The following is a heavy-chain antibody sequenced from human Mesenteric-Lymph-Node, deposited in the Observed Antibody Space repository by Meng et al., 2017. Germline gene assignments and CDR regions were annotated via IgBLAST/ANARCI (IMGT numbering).Heavy chain of an antibody. Sequence: EGELVGAGGGSVQPGGSLRLSCAASGFMFSDYWMHWVRQAPGKGLVWVSCTNPEGGVKSYADSVRGRFTISRDNAKNMLYLEMNNLRVEDTGVYYCARNTRDYWGRGTLVTVSS. CDR2: TNPEGGVK. J-gene: IGHJ4*02. V-gene: IGHV3-74*01. CDR1: GFMFSDYW. CDR3: ARNTRDY. D-gene: IGHD1-1*01.